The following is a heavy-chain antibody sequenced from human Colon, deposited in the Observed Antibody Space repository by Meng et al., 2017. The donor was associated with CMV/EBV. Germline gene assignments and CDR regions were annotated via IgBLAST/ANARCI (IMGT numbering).Heavy chain of an antibody. CDR3: ATSRPDAWELLAY. CDR2: INYSGST. D-gene: IGHD1-26*01. Sequence: CAVFGESFSHYYWSWIRQPPGKGLEWIEEINYSGSTYSNPSLKSRVTISVDTSKNQFSLKLSSVTAADTAVYYCATSRPDAWELLAYWGQGTLVTVSS. CDR1: GESFSHYY. J-gene: IGHJ4*02. V-gene: IGHV4-34*01.